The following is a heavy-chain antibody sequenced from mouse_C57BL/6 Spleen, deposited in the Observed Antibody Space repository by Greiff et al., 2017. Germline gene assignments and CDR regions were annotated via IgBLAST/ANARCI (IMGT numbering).Heavy chain of an antibody. J-gene: IGHJ4*01. D-gene: IGHD2-4*01. Sequence: EVMLVESGGGLVQPGGSLSLSCAASGFTFTDYYMSWVRQPPGKALEWLGFIRNKANGYTTEYSASVKGRFTISRDNSQSILYLQMNALRAEDSATYYCARHDYGRSYYAMDYWGQGTSVTVSS. CDR3: ARHDYGRSYYAMDY. CDR2: IRNKANGYTT. CDR1: GFTFTDYY. V-gene: IGHV7-3*01.